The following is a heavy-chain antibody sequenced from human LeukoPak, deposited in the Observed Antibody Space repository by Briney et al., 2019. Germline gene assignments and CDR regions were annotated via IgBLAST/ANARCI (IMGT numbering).Heavy chain of an antibody. Sequence: PSETLSLTCAVSGGSISSGGYSWGWIRQPPGKGLEWIGYIDYSGSTYYNPSLKSRVTISVDTSKNQFSLKLSSVTAADTAVYYCARDDKGYSSSWYPFWDIWGQGPMVTVSS. CDR2: IDYSGST. V-gene: IGHV4-30-4*07. CDR3: ARDDKGYSSSWYPFWDI. CDR1: GGSISSGGYS. J-gene: IGHJ3*02. D-gene: IGHD6-13*01.